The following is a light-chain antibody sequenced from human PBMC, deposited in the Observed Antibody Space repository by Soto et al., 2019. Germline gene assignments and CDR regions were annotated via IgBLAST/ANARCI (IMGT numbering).Light chain of an antibody. CDR2: GAS. J-gene: IGKJ1*01. V-gene: IGKV3-15*01. Sequence: PWETVTLSCRASQSVRTNLAWYQHKPGQSPRLLIYGASNRATGFPARFSGSGSGTEFTLTISSLQSEDFVVYYCQQYNDNWPTFGQGTKV. CDR3: QQYNDNWPT. CDR1: QSVRTN.